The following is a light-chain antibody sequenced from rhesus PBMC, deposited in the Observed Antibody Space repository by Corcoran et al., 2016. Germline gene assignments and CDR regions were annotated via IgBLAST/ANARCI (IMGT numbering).Light chain of an antibody. J-gene: IGKJ4*01. CDR2: GAA. CDR3: QQSSNLST. CDR1: QSVGSY. Sequence: ETVVMQSPATLSLSPGERATLSCRASQSVGSYLAWYQQKPGQAPRLLMYGAASRATGIPERVSGSGSGTDFTLTISSLGPEDVGVYYCQQSSNLSTFGGGTKVEIK. V-gene: IGKV3-24*04.